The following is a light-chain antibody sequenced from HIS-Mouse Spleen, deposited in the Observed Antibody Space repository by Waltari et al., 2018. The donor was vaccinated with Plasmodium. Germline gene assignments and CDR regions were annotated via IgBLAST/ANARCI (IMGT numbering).Light chain of an antibody. CDR1: QSVSSY. CDR2: DAS. CDR3: QQRSNWPRVLT. V-gene: IGKV3-11*01. J-gene: IGKJ4*01. Sequence: EIVLTQSPANLSLSPGERATLSCRASQSVSSYLAWYQRKPGQAPRLLIYDASNRATGIPARFSGSGSGTDFTLTISSLEPEDFAVYYCQQRSNWPRVLTFGGGTKVEIK.